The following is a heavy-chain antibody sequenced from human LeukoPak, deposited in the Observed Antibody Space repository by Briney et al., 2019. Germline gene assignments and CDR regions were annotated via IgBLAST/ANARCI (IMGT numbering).Heavy chain of an antibody. CDR3: ARDRRDGYNYYYFDY. Sequence: GGSLSLSCAASGFTFSSYGMHWVRPAPGKGLDWVAVICYDGSNKYYADSVKGRFTISRDNSKNTLYLQMNSLRAEDTAVYYCARDRRDGYNYYYFDYWGQGTLVTVSS. V-gene: IGHV3-33*01. CDR2: ICYDGSNK. J-gene: IGHJ4*02. D-gene: IGHD5-24*01. CDR1: GFTFSSYG.